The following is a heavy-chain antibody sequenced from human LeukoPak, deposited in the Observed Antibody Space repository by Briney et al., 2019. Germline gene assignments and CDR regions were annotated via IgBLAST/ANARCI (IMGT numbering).Heavy chain of an antibody. CDR1: GFTFSSYG. Sequence: PGGSLRLSCAASGFTFSSYGMSWVRQAPGKGLEWVSALSGSGDSTYYADSAKGRFTISRDNSKNTLYLQMNSLRVEDTAVYYCAKGFGDFDYWGQGTLVTVSS. D-gene: IGHD3-10*01. CDR2: LSGSGDST. J-gene: IGHJ4*02. V-gene: IGHV3-23*01. CDR3: AKGFGDFDY.